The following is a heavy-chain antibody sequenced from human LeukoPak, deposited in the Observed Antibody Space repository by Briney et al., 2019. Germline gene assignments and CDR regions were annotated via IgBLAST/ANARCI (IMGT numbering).Heavy chain of an antibody. Sequence: GASVKVSCKASGGTFSSYAISWVRQAPGQGLEWMGGIIPIFGTANYAQKFQGRVTITADESTSTAYMELSSLRSEDTAVYYCARGQNWNYYWFDPWGQETLVTVSS. CDR3: ARGQNWNYYWFDP. V-gene: IGHV1-69*13. D-gene: IGHD1-7*01. CDR1: GGTFSSYA. CDR2: IIPIFGTA. J-gene: IGHJ5*02.